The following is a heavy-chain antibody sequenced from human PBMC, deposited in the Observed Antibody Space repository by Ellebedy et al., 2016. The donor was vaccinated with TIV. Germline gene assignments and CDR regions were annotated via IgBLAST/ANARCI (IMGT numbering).Heavy chain of an antibody. CDR2: IWYDGSNK. CDR3: AKQVVPAAMQGYYYGMDV. CDR1: GFTFSSYA. Sequence: PGGSLRLSCAASGFTFSSYAIHWVRQAPGKGLEWVAVIWYDGSNKYYADSVKGRFTISRDNSKNTLYLQMNSLRAEDTAVYYCAKQVVPAAMQGYYYGMDVWGQGTTVTVSS. J-gene: IGHJ6*02. V-gene: IGHV3-33*06. D-gene: IGHD2-2*01.